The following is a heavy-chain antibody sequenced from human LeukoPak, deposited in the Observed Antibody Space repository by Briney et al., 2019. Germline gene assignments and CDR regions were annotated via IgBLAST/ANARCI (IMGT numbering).Heavy chain of an antibody. CDR1: GYTFTSYY. CDR2: INPSGGSA. Sequence: PGASVKVSCKASGYTFTSYYMHWVRQAPGQGLEWMGIINPSGGSASYAQKSQGRVTMTRDMPTSTLYMELSSLRFEDTAVYYCAREGESGTYLFDYWGQGTLVTVSS. V-gene: IGHV1-46*01. J-gene: IGHJ4*02. CDR3: AREGESGTYLFDY. D-gene: IGHD1-26*01.